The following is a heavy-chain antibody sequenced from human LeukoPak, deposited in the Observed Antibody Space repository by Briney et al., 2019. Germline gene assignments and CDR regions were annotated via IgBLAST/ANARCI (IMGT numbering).Heavy chain of an antibody. CDR1: GGTFSSYA. CDR3: ARGDSIWFGGHFDY. J-gene: IGHJ4*02. V-gene: IGHV1-69*04. CDR2: IIPILGIA. Sequence: SVKVSCKASGGTFSSYAIIWVRQAPGQGLEWMGRIIPILGIANYAQKFQGRVTITADKSTSTAYMELSSLRSEDTAVYYCARGDSIWFGGHFDYWGQGTLVTVSS. D-gene: IGHD3-10*01.